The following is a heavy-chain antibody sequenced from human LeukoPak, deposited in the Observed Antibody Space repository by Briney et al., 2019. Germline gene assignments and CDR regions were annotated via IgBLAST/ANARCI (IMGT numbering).Heavy chain of an antibody. CDR1: GGSISSGGYY. D-gene: IGHD2-2*01. V-gene: IGHV4-31*03. CDR2: IYYSGST. CDR3: ARQTVDIVVVPAAIWFDP. J-gene: IGHJ5*02. Sequence: SQTLSLTCTVSGGSISSGGYYWSWIRQHPGKGLEWIGYIYYSGSTYYNSSLKSRVTISVDTSKNQFSLKLSSVTAADTAVYYCARQTVDIVVVPAAIWFDPWGQGTLVTVSS.